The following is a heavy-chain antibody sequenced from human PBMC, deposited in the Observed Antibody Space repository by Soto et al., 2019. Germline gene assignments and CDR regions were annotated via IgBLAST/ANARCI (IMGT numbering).Heavy chain of an antibody. CDR3: ARVRREYDNSGPVDY. Sequence: SETLSLTCAVSGGSMSSVDYSWNWIRQPPGKGLEWIGYIYYGGSTYNNPSLQSRVTMSLDRSRNQFSLKLNSVTAADTAVYYCARVRREYDNSGPVDYWGQGTLVTVSS. CDR1: GGSMSSVDYS. D-gene: IGHD3-22*01. V-gene: IGHV4-30-2*01. J-gene: IGHJ4*02. CDR2: IYYGGST.